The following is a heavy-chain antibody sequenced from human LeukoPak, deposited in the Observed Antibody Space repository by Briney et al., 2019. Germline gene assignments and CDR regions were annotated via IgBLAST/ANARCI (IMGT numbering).Heavy chain of an antibody. V-gene: IGHV3-21*01. CDR2: ISSSSSYI. D-gene: IGHD3-10*01. CDR3: ARVYGSGSNIPLDY. Sequence: GGPLRLSCAASGFTFSSHSMNCVRHAPGKGLEGVSSISSSSSYIYYADSVKGRFTITRDNAKNSLYLQMNSLRAEDTAVYYCARVYGSGSNIPLDYWGQGTLVTVSS. CDR1: GFTFSSHS. J-gene: IGHJ4*02.